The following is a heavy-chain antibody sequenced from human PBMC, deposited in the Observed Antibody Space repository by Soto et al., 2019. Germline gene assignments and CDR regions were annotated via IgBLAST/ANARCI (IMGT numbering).Heavy chain of an antibody. V-gene: IGHV4-34*01. CDR3: ARSTYYDILTGRIYYYMDV. CDR2: INHSGST. J-gene: IGHJ6*03. D-gene: IGHD3-9*01. CDR1: GGSFSGYY. Sequence: SETLSLTCAVYGGSFSGYYWSWIRQPPGKGLEWIGEINHSGSTNYNPSLKSRVTISVDTSKNQFSLKLSSVTAADTAVYYCARSTYYDILTGRIYYYMDVWGKGTTVTVSS.